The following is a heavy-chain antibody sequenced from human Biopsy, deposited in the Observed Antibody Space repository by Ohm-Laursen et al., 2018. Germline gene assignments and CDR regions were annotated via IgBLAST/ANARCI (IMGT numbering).Heavy chain of an antibody. CDR1: GGSISSYY. CDR3: ARHAPSYSGSYWRYFDL. D-gene: IGHD1-26*01. V-gene: IGHV4-59*08. Sequence: SETLSLTCPVSGGSISSYYWSWIRQPPGKGLEWIGYIYYNGSTNYNPSLKSRVTISVDTSKNQFSLKLNSVTAADTAVYYCARHAPSYSGSYWRYFDLWGRGTLVTVSS. J-gene: IGHJ2*01. CDR2: IYYNGST.